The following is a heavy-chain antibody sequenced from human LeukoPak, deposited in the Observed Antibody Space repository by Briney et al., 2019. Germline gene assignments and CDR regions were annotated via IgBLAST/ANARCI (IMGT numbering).Heavy chain of an antibody. J-gene: IGHJ4*02. Sequence: ASVKVSCKASGYTFTSYGISWVRQAHGQGLEWMGWISAYNGNTNYAQKLQGRVTMTTDTSTSTAYMELRSLRSDDTAVYYCARDYYDSSGYYYGSEFFDYWGQGTLVTVSS. CDR3: ARDYYDSSGYYYGSEFFDY. CDR1: GYTFTSYG. CDR2: ISAYNGNT. V-gene: IGHV1-18*01. D-gene: IGHD3-22*01.